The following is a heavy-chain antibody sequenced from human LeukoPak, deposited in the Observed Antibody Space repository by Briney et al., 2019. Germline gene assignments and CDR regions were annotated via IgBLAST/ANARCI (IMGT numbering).Heavy chain of an antibody. J-gene: IGHJ4*02. V-gene: IGHV4-39*07. CDR1: GGSISSSSHY. CDR3: ARLPGSSHGYYFDY. CDR2: IYYSGST. D-gene: IGHD5-18*01. Sequence: SETLSLTCTVSGGSISSSSHYWGWIRQPPGKGLEWIGSIYYSGSTYYNPSLKSRVPISVDTSKNQLSLNLTSVTAADTAIYYCARLPGSSHGYYFDYWGQGTLVTVSS.